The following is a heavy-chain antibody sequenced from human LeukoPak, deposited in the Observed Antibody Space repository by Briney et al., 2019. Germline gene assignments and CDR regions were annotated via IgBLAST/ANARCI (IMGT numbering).Heavy chain of an antibody. D-gene: IGHD5-24*01. J-gene: IGHJ4*02. CDR2: IWYDGSNK. V-gene: IGHV3-33*06. CDR3: AKGRDGYNAELDY. Sequence: GGSLRLSCAASGFTSSSYGMHWVRQAPGKGLEWVAVIWYDGSNKYYADSVKGRFTISRDNSKNTLYLQMNSLRAEDTAVYYCAKGRDGYNAELDYWGQGTLVTVSS. CDR1: GFTSSSYG.